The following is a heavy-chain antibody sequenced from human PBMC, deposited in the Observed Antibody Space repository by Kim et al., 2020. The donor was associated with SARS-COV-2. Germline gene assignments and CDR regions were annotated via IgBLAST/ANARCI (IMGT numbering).Heavy chain of an antibody. Sequence: ASVKVSCKASGYTFTSYGISWVRQAPGQGLEWMGWISAYNGNTNYAQKLQGRVTMTTDTSTSTAYMELRSLRSDDTAVYYCARDSWEYYDFWSGYYTGHLYFDYWGQGTLVTVSS. D-gene: IGHD3-3*01. V-gene: IGHV1-18*04. CDR2: ISAYNGNT. CDR3: ARDSWEYYDFWSGYYTGHLYFDY. CDR1: GYTFTSYG. J-gene: IGHJ4*02.